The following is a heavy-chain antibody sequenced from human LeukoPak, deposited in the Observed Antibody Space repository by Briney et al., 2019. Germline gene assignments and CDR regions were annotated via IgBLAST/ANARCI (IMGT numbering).Heavy chain of an antibody. J-gene: IGHJ4*02. CDR3: ARRLYSSSWDTFDY. V-gene: IGHV4-39*01. D-gene: IGHD6-13*01. CDR1: GGSISSSSYY. CDR2: IYYSGST. Sequence: SETLSLTCTVPGGSISSSSYYWGWIRQPPGKGLEWIGSIYYSGSTYYNPSLKSRVTISVDTSKNQFSLKLSSVTAADTAVYYCARRLYSSSWDTFDYWGQGTLVTVSS.